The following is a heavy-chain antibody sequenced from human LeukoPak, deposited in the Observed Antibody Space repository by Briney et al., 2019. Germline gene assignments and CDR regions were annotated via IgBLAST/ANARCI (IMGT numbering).Heavy chain of an antibody. CDR3: ARAMIVVVPRDAFDI. V-gene: IGHV1-8*01. D-gene: IGHD3-22*01. CDR1: GYTFTSYD. CDR2: MNPNSGNT. J-gene: IGHJ3*02. Sequence: ASVKVSCKASGYTFTSYDINWVRQATGQGLEWMGWMNPNSGNTGYAQKFQGRVTMTRNTSISKAYMELSSLRSEDTAVYYCARAMIVVVPRDAFDIWGQGTMVTVSS.